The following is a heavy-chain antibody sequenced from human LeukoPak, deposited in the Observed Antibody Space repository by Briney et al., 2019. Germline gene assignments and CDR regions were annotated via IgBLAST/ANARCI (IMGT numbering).Heavy chain of an antibody. CDR3: AKAEIEEGLRYFDWLHDTPDYYFDY. Sequence: SVKVSCKASGFTFTSSAVQWVRQARGQRLEWIGWIVVGSGNTNYAQKFQERVTITRDMSTSTAYMELSSLRSEDTAVYYCAKAEIEEGLRYFDWLHDTPDYYFDYWGQGTLVTVSS. J-gene: IGHJ4*02. V-gene: IGHV1-58*01. CDR2: IVVGSGNT. D-gene: IGHD3-9*01. CDR1: GFTFTSSA.